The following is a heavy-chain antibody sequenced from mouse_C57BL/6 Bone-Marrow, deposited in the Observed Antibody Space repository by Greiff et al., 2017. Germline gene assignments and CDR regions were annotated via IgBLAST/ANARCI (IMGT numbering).Heavy chain of an antibody. V-gene: IGHV1-64*01. J-gene: IGHJ4*01. Sequence: QVQLKQPGAELVKPGASVKLSCKASGYTFTSYWMHWVKQRPGQGLEWIGMIHPNSGSTNYNEKFKSKATLTVDKSSSTAYMQLSSLTSEDSAVYYCAREITTVVATGSMDYWGQGTSVTVSS. CDR2: IHPNSGST. CDR3: AREITTVVATGSMDY. D-gene: IGHD1-1*01. CDR1: GYTFTSYW.